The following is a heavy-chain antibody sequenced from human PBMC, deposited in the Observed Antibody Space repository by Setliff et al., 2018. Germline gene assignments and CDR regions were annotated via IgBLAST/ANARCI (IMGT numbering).Heavy chain of an antibody. V-gene: IGHV3-21*04. J-gene: IGHJ6*04. CDR3: ARHRTIPVTTTNYYYHMDV. CDR2: ISSSSSYI. Sequence: PGGSLRLSCAASGFTFSSYSMNWVRQAPGKGLEWVSSISSSSSYIYYADSVKGRFTISRDNAKNSLYLQMNSLRAEDTAVYFCARHRTIPVTTTNYYYHMDVWGKGTTVTVSS. D-gene: IGHD4-17*01. CDR1: GFTFSSYS.